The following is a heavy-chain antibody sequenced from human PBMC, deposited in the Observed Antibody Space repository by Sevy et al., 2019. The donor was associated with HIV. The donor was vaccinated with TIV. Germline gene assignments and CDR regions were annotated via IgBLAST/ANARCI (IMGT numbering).Heavy chain of an antibody. CDR1: GFTFSTYW. D-gene: IGHD3-16*01. CDR2: IKKDGREK. J-gene: IGHJ4*02. V-gene: IGHV3-7*01. CDR3: ARDWGSVH. Sequence: GGSLRLSCTASGFTFSTYWMTWVRQAPGKGLEWVANIKKDGREKTYVDSVKGRFTISRDNAKNSLYLQMNSLRAEDTAVYYCARDWGSVHWGQGTLVTVSS.